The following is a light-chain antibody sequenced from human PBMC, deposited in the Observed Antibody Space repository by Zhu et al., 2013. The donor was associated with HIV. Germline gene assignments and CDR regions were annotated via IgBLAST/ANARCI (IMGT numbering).Light chain of an antibody. J-gene: IGLJ2*01. Sequence: QSALTQPASVSGSPGQSITISCTGTSNDVGAYNSVSWYQQFPGKVPKLIIYEVFNRPSGVSNRFSGSKSGNTASLTISGLQDDDEAEYYCNSHRSGTTLVLFGGGTKVTVL. V-gene: IGLV2-14*01. CDR1: SNDVGAYNS. CDR2: EVF. CDR3: NSHRSGTTLVL.